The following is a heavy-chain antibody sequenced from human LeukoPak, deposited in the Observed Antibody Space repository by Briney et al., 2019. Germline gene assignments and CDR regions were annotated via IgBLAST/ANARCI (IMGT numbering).Heavy chain of an antibody. Sequence: GGSLRLSCAASGFTFDDYAMHWVRQAPGKGLEWGPGISWNSGSIGYADSVKGRFTISRDNAKNSLYLQMNSLRAEDMALYYCAKDVSRMSYYYMDVWGKGTTVTVSS. V-gene: IGHV3-9*03. D-gene: IGHD2-15*01. CDR3: AKDVSRMSYYYMDV. CDR2: ISWNSGSI. J-gene: IGHJ6*03. CDR1: GFTFDDYA.